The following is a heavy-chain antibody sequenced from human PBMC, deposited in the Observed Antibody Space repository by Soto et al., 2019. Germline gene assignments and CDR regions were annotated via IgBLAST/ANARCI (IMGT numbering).Heavy chain of an antibody. V-gene: IGHV4-59*12. J-gene: IGHJ4*02. CDR1: GSSLNDFQ. CDR2: VYFGQPTH. D-gene: IGHD6-13*01. CDR3: ARSNTRYSSPDY. Sequence: QVQLQESGPGLVKPSETLSLTCTVSGSSLNDFQWIWIRQPPGKGLEWIGSVYFGQPTHSDNPSLNSRATTALDTSKSQFSLKLASVTAADPAVYFCARSNTRYSSPDYWGQGSLVTVSS.